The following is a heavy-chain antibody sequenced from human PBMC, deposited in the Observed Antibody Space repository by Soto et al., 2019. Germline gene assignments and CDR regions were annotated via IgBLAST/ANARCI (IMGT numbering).Heavy chain of an antibody. CDR3: ARDPFDSASGSYGAFDI. V-gene: IGHV3-7*01. CDR1: AFNFSTYW. J-gene: IGHJ3*02. Sequence: GGSLRLSCAASAFNFSTYWMSWVRQAPGKGLEWVANIKQDGSEEYYVDSVKGRFTISRDNAKNSLYLQMNSLRVEDTALYYCARDPFDSASGSYGAFDIWGQGTMVTVSS. CDR2: IKQDGSEE. D-gene: IGHD3-10*01.